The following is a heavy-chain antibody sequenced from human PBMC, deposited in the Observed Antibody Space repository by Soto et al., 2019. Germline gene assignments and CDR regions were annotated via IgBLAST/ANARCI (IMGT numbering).Heavy chain of an antibody. CDR3: ARSYYDRSGYAVDP. CDR1: GGFISDDY. J-gene: IGHJ5*02. CDR2: MYKGGSI. V-gene: IGHV4-4*09. D-gene: IGHD3-22*01. Sequence: SETLSLTCRVSGGFISDDYWSWIRQPPGKRLEWIGYMYKGGSINYNPSLKGRVTISVDTSKNQFSLKLSSVTAADTAVYYCARSYYDRSGYAVDPWGQGTLVTVSS.